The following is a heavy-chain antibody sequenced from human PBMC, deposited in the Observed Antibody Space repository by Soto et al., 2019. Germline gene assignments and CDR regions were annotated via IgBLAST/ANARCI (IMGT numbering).Heavy chain of an antibody. CDR2: IYYSGST. J-gene: IGHJ4*02. CDR3: ASTSGDYVGYYFDY. Sequence: PSETLCLTCTVSGGSISSYYWSWIRQPPGKGLEWIGYIYYSGSTNYNPSLKSRVTISVDTSKNQFSLKLSSVTAADTAVYYCASTSGDYVGYYFDYWGQGTLVTVSS. CDR1: GGSISSYY. D-gene: IGHD4-17*01. V-gene: IGHV4-59*08.